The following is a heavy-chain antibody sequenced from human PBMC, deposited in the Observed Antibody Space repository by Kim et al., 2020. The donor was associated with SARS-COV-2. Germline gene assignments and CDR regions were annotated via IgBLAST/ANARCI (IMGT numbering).Heavy chain of an antibody. Sequence: GGSLRLSCAASGFTFSSYSMNWVRQAPGKGLEWVSYISSSSSTIYYADSVKGRFTISRDNAKNSLYLQMNSLRAEDTAVYYCARDRTAMALGWFDPWGQGTLVTVSS. CDR2: ISSSSSTI. V-gene: IGHV3-48*04. J-gene: IGHJ5*02. D-gene: IGHD5-18*01. CDR1: GFTFSSYS. CDR3: ARDRTAMALGWFDP.